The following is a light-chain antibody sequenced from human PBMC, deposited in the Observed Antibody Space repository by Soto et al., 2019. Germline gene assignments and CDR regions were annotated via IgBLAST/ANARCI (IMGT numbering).Light chain of an antibody. Sequence: DIQMTQSPSTLAASVGDRVTITCRASQSFTKWLAWYQQKPGKAPQLLIYEPSRLKSGDPSRFSGSKSGTEFTLTISILQPDDYANYYCQNYNSVSSTTFGKGTKVDI. V-gene: IGKV1-5*03. CDR2: EPS. CDR1: QSFTKW. J-gene: IGKJ1*01. CDR3: QNYNSVSSTT.